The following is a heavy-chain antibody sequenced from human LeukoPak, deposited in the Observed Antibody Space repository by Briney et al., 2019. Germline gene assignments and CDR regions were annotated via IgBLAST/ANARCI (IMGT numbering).Heavy chain of an antibody. CDR3: ARGAVTRDFDY. J-gene: IGHJ4*02. CDR1: GGSISSYY. Sequence: PSETLSLTCTVSGGSISSYYWSWIRQPPGKGLEWIGYIYYSGSTNYNPSLKSRVTISVDTSKNQFSLKLSSVTAADTAVYYCARGAVTRDFDYWGQGTLVTVSS. V-gene: IGHV4-59*01. D-gene: IGHD4-17*01. CDR2: IYYSGST.